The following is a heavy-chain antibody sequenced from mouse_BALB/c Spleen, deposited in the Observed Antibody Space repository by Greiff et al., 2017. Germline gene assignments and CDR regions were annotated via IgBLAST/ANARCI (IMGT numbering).Heavy chain of an antibody. Sequence: EVKLMESGPSLVKPSQTLSLTCSVTGDSITSGYWNWIRKFPGNKLEYMGYISYSGSTYYNPSLRSRISITRDTSKNQYYLQLNSVTTEDTATYYCARYSWDPYYAMDYWGQGTSVTVSS. CDR3: ARYSWDPYYAMDY. CDR1: GDSITSGY. CDR2: ISYSGST. D-gene: IGHD4-1*01. J-gene: IGHJ4*01. V-gene: IGHV3-8*02.